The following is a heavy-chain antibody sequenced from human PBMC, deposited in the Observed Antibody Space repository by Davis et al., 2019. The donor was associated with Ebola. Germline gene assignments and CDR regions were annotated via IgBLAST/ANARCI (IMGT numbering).Heavy chain of an antibody. J-gene: IGHJ4*02. Sequence: GESLKISCAASGFTVSSNYMSWVRQAPGKGLEWVSVIYSGGSTYYADSVKGRFTISRDNSKNTLYLQMNSLRAEDTAVYYCAKVPHGVWGQGTLVTVSS. V-gene: IGHV3-66*01. CDR3: AKVPHGV. D-gene: IGHD2-8*01. CDR2: IYSGGST. CDR1: GFTVSSNY.